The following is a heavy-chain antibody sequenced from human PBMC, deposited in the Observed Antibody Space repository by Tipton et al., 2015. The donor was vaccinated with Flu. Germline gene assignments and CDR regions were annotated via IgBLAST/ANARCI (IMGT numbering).Heavy chain of an antibody. J-gene: IGHJ4*02. CDR2: IKQDGSEK. CDR3: ARDNGFWSGYPSDY. V-gene: IGHV3-7*01. Sequence: SLRLSCAASGFTFSSYWMSWVRQAPGKGLEWVANIKQDGSEKYYVDSVKGRFTISRDNAKNSLYLQMNSLRAEDTAVYYCARDNGFWSGYPSDYWGQGTLVTVSS. CDR1: GFTFSSYW. D-gene: IGHD3-3*01.